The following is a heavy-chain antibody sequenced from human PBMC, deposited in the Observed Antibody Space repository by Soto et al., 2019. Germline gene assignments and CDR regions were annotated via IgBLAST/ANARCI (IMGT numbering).Heavy chain of an antibody. V-gene: IGHV1-18*01. CDR3: ARPPQSHEMATRGGDAFDI. CDR1: GYTFTSYG. J-gene: IGHJ3*02. CDR2: ISAYNGNT. D-gene: IGHD5-12*01. Sequence: QVQLVQSGAEVKKPGASVKVSCKASGYTFTSYGISWVRQAPGQGLEWMGWISAYNGNTNYAQKLQGRVTMTTDTSTSTDYMDLRSLRSDDTAVYYCARPPQSHEMATRGGDAFDIWGQGTMVTVSS.